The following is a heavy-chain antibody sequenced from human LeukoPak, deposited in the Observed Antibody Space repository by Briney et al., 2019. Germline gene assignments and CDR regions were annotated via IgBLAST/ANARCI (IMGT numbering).Heavy chain of an antibody. J-gene: IGHJ6*03. Sequence: GGSLRLSCAASGFTFSSYAMHWVRQAPGKGLEWVAVISYDGSNKYYADSVKGRFTISRDNSKNTLYLQMNSLRAEDTAVYYCAREAGRYYAYMDVWGKGTTVTVSS. CDR1: GFTFSSYA. V-gene: IGHV3-30*04. CDR3: AREAGRYYAYMDV. CDR2: ISYDGSNK. D-gene: IGHD3-22*01.